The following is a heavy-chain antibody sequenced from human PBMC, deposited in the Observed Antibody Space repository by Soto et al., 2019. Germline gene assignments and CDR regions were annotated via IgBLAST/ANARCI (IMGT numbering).Heavy chain of an antibody. Sequence: GESLKISCKGSGYSFTSYWIGWVRQMPGKGLEWMGIIYPGDSDTRYSPSFQGQVTISADKSISTAYLQWSSLKASDTAMYYCARHSDYGDNQYYYYGMDVWGQGTTVTVSS. J-gene: IGHJ6*02. CDR2: IYPGDSDT. CDR1: GYSFTSYW. CDR3: ARHSDYGDNQYYYYGMDV. D-gene: IGHD4-17*01. V-gene: IGHV5-51*01.